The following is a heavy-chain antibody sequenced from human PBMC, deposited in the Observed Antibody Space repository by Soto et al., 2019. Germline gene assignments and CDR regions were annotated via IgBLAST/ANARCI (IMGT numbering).Heavy chain of an antibody. CDR3: ARESRWLQSPYYFDY. V-gene: IGHV4-59*01. J-gene: IGHJ4*02. Sequence: SETLSLTCTVSGGSISSYYWSWIRQPPGKGLEWIGYIYYSGSTNYNPSLKSRVTISVDTSKNQFSLKLSSVTAADTAVYYCARESRWLQSPYYFDYWGQGTLVTVSS. D-gene: IGHD5-12*01. CDR2: IYYSGST. CDR1: GGSISSYY.